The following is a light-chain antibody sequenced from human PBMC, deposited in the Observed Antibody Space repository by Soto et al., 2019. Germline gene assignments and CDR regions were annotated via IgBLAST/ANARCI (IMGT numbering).Light chain of an antibody. CDR1: QSIGLA. J-gene: IGKJ3*01. V-gene: IGKV3-11*01. Sequence: EIVLTQSPATLSLSPGERATLSCRASQSIGLAIAWYQHKPGQAPRLLIFDASQRATGIPARFRGSGSGTDFTLSISSLQSEDSAVYYCHQYNSWPRGTFGPGTKVEIK. CDR3: HQYNSWPRGT. CDR2: DAS.